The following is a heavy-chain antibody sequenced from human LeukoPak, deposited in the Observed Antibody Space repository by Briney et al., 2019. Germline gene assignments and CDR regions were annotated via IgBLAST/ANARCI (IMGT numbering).Heavy chain of an antibody. J-gene: IGHJ4*02. CDR1: GFTFSSHD. CDR2: IGTAGNT. D-gene: IGHD6-19*01. V-gene: IGHV3-13*01. Sequence: AGSLRLSCAAAGFTFSSHDMHWVRHPTGKGLEWVSVIGTAGNTYYTDSVKGRFTISRENAKNSLYLQMHSLRAEDTAVYYCARSKSYSSGWTDFDCWGQGTLVTVSS. CDR3: ARSKSYSSGWTDFDC.